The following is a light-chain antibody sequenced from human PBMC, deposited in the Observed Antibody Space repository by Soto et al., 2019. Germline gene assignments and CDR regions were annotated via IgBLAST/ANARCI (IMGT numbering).Light chain of an antibody. J-gene: IGLJ3*02. CDR1: SSDVGGYDF. Sequence: QSVLTQPASVSGSPDKWCTIPCPGTSSDVGGYDFVSWYQHHPGKAPKFMIYDVSNRPSGVSNRFSGSKSGNTASLTISGLQDADEADYYCSSYTSSSTWVFGGGTKLTVL. CDR2: DVS. V-gene: IGLV2-14*03. CDR3: SSYTSSSTWV.